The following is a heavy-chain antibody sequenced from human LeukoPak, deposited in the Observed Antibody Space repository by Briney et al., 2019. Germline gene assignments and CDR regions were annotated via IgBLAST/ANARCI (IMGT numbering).Heavy chain of an antibody. Sequence: GGSVKVSCKASGFTFTTYGISWVRQAPGQGLEWMGWISTYNGNTNTDYAQKLQGRVTMTTDTSTSTAYMEVRSLRSDDTAVYYCARVKSGGSYPVRAFDIWGQGTMVTVSS. CDR3: ARVKSGGSYPVRAFDI. CDR1: GFTFTTYG. V-gene: IGHV1-18*01. D-gene: IGHD1-26*01. CDR2: ISTYNGNT. J-gene: IGHJ3*02.